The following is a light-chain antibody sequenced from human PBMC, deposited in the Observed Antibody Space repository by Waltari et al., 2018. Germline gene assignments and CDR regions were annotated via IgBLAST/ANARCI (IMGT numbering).Light chain of an antibody. V-gene: IGLV3-10*01. CDR3: YSTDSSGNHWV. CDR1: SLPKKY. J-gene: IGLJ3*02. CDR2: EDS. Sequence: SYELTQPPSVSVSPGQTARITCSGESLPKKYAYWYQQKSGQAPVRVIYEDSKRPSGIPERFSGSSSGTMATLTISGAQVEDEADYYCYSTDSSGNHWVFGGGTKLTVL.